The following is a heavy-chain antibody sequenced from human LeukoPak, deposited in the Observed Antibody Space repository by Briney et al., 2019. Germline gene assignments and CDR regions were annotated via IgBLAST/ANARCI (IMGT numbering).Heavy chain of an antibody. D-gene: IGHD2-2*02. CDR3: AGRYLYYYYYYMDI. V-gene: IGHV4-34*01. Sequence: SETLSLTCAVYGGSFSGYFWNWIRQSPGKGLEWIGKVNHTGSTNYNPSFKSRVIISVDTSKNQFSLKMTSMTAADTAVYYCAGRYLYYYYYYMDIWGKGTTVAVS. CDR2: VNHTGST. CDR1: GGSFSGYF. J-gene: IGHJ6*03.